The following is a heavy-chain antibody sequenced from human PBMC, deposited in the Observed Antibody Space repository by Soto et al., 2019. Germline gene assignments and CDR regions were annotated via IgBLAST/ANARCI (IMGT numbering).Heavy chain of an antibody. V-gene: IGHV4-59*01. D-gene: IGHD3-3*02. CDR1: GGSISSYY. CDR2: IYYSGST. Sequence: SETLSLTCTVSGGSISSYYWSWIRQPPGKGLEWIGYIYYSGSTNYNPSLKSRVTISVDTSKNQFSLKLSSVTAADTAVYYCARKGSDSFLDYYYMDVWGKGTTVTVSS. CDR3: ARKGSDSFLDYYYMDV. J-gene: IGHJ6*03.